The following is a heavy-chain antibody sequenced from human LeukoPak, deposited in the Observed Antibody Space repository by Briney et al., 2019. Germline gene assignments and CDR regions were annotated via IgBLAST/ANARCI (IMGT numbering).Heavy chain of an antibody. CDR2: INPNSGGT. CDR3: CRSSYYYYYMDV. CDR1: GYTFTGYY. V-gene: IGHV1-2*02. J-gene: IGHJ6*03. Sequence: ASVKVSCKASGYTFTGYYMHWVRQAPGQGLEWMGWINPNSGGTNYAQKLQGRVTMTRDTSISTAYMELSRLRSDDTAVYFCCRSSYYYYYMDVWGKGTTVTVSS. D-gene: IGHD3-10*01.